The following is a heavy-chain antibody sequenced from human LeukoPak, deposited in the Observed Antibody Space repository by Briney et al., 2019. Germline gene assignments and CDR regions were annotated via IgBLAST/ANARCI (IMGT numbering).Heavy chain of an antibody. CDR3: ASSYYGDYNGY. V-gene: IGHV4-39*01. CDR1: GGSISSSSDY. Sequence: SETLSLTCTVSGGSISSSSDYWGWIRQPPGKGLERIGSIYYSGSTYYNPSLKSRVTISVDTSKNQFSLKLSSVTAADTAVYYCASSYYGDYNGYWGQGTLVTVSS. J-gene: IGHJ4*02. D-gene: IGHD1-26*01. CDR2: IYYSGST.